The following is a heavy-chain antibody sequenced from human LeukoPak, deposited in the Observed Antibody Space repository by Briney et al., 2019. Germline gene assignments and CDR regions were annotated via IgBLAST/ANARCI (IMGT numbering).Heavy chain of an antibody. D-gene: IGHD5-24*01. CDR3: VRDRELTY. CDR1: DGSISIYY. V-gene: IGHV4-59*01. Sequence: SETLSLTCTVSDGSISIYYWSWIRQPPGKGLEWIGYIYNSGSTICNPSLKSRVTISADTSKNQFSLKLSSVTAADTAVYYCVRDRELTYWGQGTLVTVSS. CDR2: IYNSGST. J-gene: IGHJ4*02.